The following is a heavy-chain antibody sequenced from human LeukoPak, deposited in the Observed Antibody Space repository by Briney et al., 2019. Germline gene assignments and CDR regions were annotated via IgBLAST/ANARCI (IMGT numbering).Heavy chain of an antibody. J-gene: IGHJ4*02. V-gene: IGHV3-33*01. CDR1: AFTFSNYA. CDR3: ARGERVNLWIFEGYDY. CDR2: IWYDGSNE. Sequence: GGSLRLSCAASAFTFSNYAMHWVRQAPGEGLEWVGMIWYDGSNENYADSVRGRFIISRDNVKNTLYLQMSSLRAEDTAVYYCARGERVNLWIFEGYDYWGRGTLVTVSS. D-gene: IGHD3-3*01.